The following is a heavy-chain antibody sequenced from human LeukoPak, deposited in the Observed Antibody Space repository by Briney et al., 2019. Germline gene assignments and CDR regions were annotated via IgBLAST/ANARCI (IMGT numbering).Heavy chain of an antibody. V-gene: IGHV3-33*01. CDR2: IWYDGSNK. J-gene: IGHJ6*03. D-gene: IGHD3-10*01. Sequence: PGRSLRLSCAASGFTFSSYGMHWVRQAPGKGLEWVAVIWYDGSNKYYADSVRGRFTISRDNSKNTLYLQMNSLRAEDTAVYYWARGSGPYYYYMDVWGKGTTVTVSS. CDR1: GFTFSSYG. CDR3: ARGSGPYYYYMDV.